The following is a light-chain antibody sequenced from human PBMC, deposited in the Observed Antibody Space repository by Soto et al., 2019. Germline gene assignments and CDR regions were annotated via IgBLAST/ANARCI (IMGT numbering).Light chain of an antibody. CDR1: QSVSSN. Sequence: EIRMTQSPGTLSASAGERATLSCRASQSVSSNLAWYQQKPGQAPKLLIYAVSTWPSGIPARFSGSGSGTEFTLTISSLQSEDFAVYYCQQYNKCPLTFGQGTKVEIK. V-gene: IGKV3-15*01. CDR3: QQYNKCPLT. J-gene: IGKJ1*01. CDR2: AVS.